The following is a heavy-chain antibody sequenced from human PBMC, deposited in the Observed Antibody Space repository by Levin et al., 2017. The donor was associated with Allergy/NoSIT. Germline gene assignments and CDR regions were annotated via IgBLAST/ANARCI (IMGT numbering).Heavy chain of an antibody. J-gene: IGHJ2*01. CDR2: IYPGDSDT. V-gene: IGHV5-51*01. CDR3: ARTTFNSDTCYDGWHFDL. Sequence: KVSCKASGYNFTTYWIGWVRQVPGIGLEWMGIIYPGDSDTSYRPSLQGQVTISADKSTSTAYLQWSSLKASDTAIYYCARTTFNSDTCYDGWHFDLWGRGTLVTVSS. CDR1: GYNFTTYW. D-gene: IGHD2/OR15-2a*01.